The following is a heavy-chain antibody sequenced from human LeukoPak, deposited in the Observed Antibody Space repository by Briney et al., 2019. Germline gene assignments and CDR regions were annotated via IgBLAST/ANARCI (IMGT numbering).Heavy chain of an antibody. D-gene: IGHD5-24*01. Sequence: SETLSLTCAVYGGSFSGYYWSWIRQPPGKGLEWIGEINHSGSTNYNPSLKSRVTISVDTSKNQFSLKLSSVTAADTAVYYCARARRDGYPSFGYWGQGTLVTVS. J-gene: IGHJ4*02. CDR2: INHSGST. CDR1: GGSFSGYY. CDR3: ARARRDGYPSFGY. V-gene: IGHV4-34*01.